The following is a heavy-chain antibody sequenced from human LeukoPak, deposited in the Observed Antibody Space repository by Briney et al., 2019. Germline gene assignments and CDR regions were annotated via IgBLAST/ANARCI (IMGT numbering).Heavy chain of an antibody. CDR2: ISGSGGST. D-gene: IGHD3-22*01. CDR3: AREPYYYDSSGYYVGYFDY. J-gene: IGHJ4*02. V-gene: IGHV3-23*01. CDR1: GFTFSSYA. Sequence: PGGSLRLSCAASGFTFSSYAMSWVRQAPGKGLEWVSAISGSGGSTYYADSVKGRFTISRDNSKNTLYLQMNSLRAEDTAVYYCAREPYYYDSSGYYVGYFDYWGQGTLVTVSS.